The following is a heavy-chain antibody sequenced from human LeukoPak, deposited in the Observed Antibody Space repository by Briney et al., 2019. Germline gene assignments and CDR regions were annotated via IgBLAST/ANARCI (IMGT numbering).Heavy chain of an antibody. D-gene: IGHD3-10*01. CDR1: GGTFSSYA. V-gene: IGHV1-69*04. CDR3: ARDDYGSGRNYYYGMDV. Sequence: EASVKASCKASGGTFSSYAISWVRQAPGQGLEWMGRIIPILGIANYAQKFQGRVTITADKSTSTAYMELSSLRSEDTAVYYCARDDYGSGRNYYYGMDVWGQGTTVTVSS. J-gene: IGHJ6*02. CDR2: IIPILGIA.